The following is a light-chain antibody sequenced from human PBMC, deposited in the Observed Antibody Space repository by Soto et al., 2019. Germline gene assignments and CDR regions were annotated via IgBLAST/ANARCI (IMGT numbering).Light chain of an antibody. J-gene: IGLJ1*01. CDR2: DVS. CDR3: SSYTGSSTLDV. CDR1: SSDIGGYTY. Sequence: QSALTQPASVSGSPGQSITISCTGTSSDIGGYTYVSWYQQHPGKAPKLMIYDVSNRPSGVSDRFSGSKSGNTASLTISGLQAEDEADYYCSSYTGSSTLDVFGTGTKLTVL. V-gene: IGLV2-14*03.